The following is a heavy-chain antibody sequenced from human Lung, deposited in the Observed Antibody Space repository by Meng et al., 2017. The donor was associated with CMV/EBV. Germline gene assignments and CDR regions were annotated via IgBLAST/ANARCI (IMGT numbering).Heavy chain of an antibody. CDR2: VSYDGNNK. V-gene: IGHV3-30-3*02. J-gene: IGHJ3*02. Sequence: GGSLRLXCAASGFTFNNYAMHWVRQAPGKGLQWVAVVSYDGNNKYYADSVKGRFTISRDNSKNTLDLQMNSLRAEDTAMYYCAKKGPYCSSTSCPPDAFDIWGQGTXVTVSS. D-gene: IGHD2-2*01. CDR1: GFTFNNYA. CDR3: AKKGPYCSSTSCPPDAFDI.